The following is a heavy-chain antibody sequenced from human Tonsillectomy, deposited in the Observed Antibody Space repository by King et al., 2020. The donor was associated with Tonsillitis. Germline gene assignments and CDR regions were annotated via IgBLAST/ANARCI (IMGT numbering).Heavy chain of an antibody. J-gene: IGHJ4*02. CDR2: IAYVESIK. V-gene: IGHV3-30*18. Sequence: VQLVESGGGVVQPGRSLRLSCAASGFTFSTSGMHWVRQAPGKGLEWVALIAYVESIKYYADSVKGRFTISRDNSENTLYLQMTSLRAEDTAVYYCAKDRSRTWSFDYWGQGTLVTVSS. CDR3: AKDRSRTWSFDY. CDR1: GFTFSTSG. D-gene: IGHD6-13*01.